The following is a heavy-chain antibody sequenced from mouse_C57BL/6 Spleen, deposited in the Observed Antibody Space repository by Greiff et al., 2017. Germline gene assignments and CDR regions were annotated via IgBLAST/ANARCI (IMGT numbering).Heavy chain of an antibody. CDR3: AITTVVAYYFDY. CDR2: IDPSDSYT. D-gene: IGHD1-1*01. V-gene: IGHV1-50*01. J-gene: IGHJ2*01. CDR1: GYTFTSYW. Sequence: VQLQQPGAELVKPGASVKLSCKASGYTFTSYWMQWVKQRPGQGLEWIGEIDPSDSYTNCNQKFKGKATLTVDTSSSTAYMQLSSLTSEDSAVYYCAITTVVAYYFDYWGQGTTLTVSS.